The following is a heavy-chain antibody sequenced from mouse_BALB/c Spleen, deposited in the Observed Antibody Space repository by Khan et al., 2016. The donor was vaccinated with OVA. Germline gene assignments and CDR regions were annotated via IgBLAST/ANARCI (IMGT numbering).Heavy chain of an antibody. CDR2: ISTNYGDA. J-gene: IGHJ3*01. CDR3: VRGGKFAY. CDR1: GYTFTDYA. D-gene: IGHD1-1*02. V-gene: IGHV1S137*01. Sequence: VQLKESGAELVRPWVSVKISCKASGYTFTDYAMHWVKQRHAKSLEWIGVISTNYGDADYNQKFQGKASMTVDRSSSTVYMELARLTSEDSAIYYCVRGGKFAYWGQGTLVTVSA.